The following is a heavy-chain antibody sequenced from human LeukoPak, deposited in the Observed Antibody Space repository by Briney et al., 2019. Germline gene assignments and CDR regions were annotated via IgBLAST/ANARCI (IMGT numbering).Heavy chain of an antibody. V-gene: IGHV4-59*11. D-gene: IGHD3-10*01. CDR3: AREVIWFGEYNWFDP. CDR2: IHYSGST. Sequence: SETLSLTCTVSGGSIRSHYWTWIRQPPGKGLEWIGYIHYSGSTNYNPSLKSRVTISVDTSKNQFSLKLSSVTAADTAVYYCAREVIWFGEYNWFDPWGQGTLVTVSS. J-gene: IGHJ5*02. CDR1: GGSIRSHY.